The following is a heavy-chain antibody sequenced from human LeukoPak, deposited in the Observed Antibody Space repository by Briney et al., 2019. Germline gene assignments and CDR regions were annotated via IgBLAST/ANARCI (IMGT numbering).Heavy chain of an antibody. CDR1: GGSISGTDYY. CDR2: IYYSGST. J-gene: IGHJ4*02. D-gene: IGHD6-6*01. Sequence: SETLSLTCTVSGGSISGTDYYWRWIRQPPGKGLEWIGYIYYSGSTNHNPSLKSRVTISVDTSKTQFSLKLSSVTAADTAVYYCARGHSSSRTPFDYWGQGTLVTVSS. CDR3: ARGHSSSRTPFDY. V-gene: IGHV4-61*08.